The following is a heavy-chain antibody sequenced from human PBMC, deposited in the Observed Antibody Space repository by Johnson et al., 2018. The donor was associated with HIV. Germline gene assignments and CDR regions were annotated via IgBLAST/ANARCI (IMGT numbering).Heavy chain of an antibody. CDR3: ARDPPVTTTHNAFDI. Sequence: QVQLVESGGGVVQPGRSLRLSCAASGFTFSSYAMHWVRQAPGKGLEWVALISYDGSKTYYVDSVKARFTISRDNAKNSLYLQMNSLRAEDTAVYYCARDPPVTTTHNAFDIWGQGTMVTVSS. V-gene: IGHV3-30*04. CDR1: GFTFSSYA. D-gene: IGHD4-17*01. J-gene: IGHJ3*02. CDR2: ISYDGSKT.